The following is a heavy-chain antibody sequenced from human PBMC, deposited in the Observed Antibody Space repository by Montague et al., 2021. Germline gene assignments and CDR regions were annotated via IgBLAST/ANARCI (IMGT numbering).Heavy chain of an antibody. J-gene: IGHJ4*02. CDR2: TYYRFTWYT. Sequence: CAISGDSVANNNVAWNWIRESPSSGLEWLGRTYYRFTWYTDYAASVKGRIAINPDTSKNQFSLQLNSVTPEDTAVYYCAREGVGDLLFSFDSWGQGTLVTVSS. V-gene: IGHV6-1*01. CDR3: AREGVGDLLFSFDS. D-gene: IGHD3-10*01. CDR1: GDSVANNNVA.